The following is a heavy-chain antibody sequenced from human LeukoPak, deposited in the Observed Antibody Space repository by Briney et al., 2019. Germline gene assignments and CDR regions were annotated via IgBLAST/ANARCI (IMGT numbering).Heavy chain of an antibody. CDR1: GGSVSSGGYY. D-gene: IGHD3-22*01. V-gene: IGHV4-61*08. J-gene: IGHJ4*02. CDR2: FYNSGST. Sequence: PSETLSLTCTVSGGSVSSGGYYWSWIRQPPGRGLEWIGYFYNSGSTNYSPSLKSRVTMSVDTSQNQFSLRLSSVTAADTAVYYCARLGVIDGRSYYDIPTQYYFDYWGQGTLVTVSS. CDR3: ARLGVIDGRSYYDIPTQYYFDY.